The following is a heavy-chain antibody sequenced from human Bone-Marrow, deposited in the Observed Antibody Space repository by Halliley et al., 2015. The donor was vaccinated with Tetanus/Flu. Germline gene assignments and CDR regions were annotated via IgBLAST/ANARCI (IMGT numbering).Heavy chain of an antibody. V-gene: IGHV3-23*01. Sequence: SLRLSCAASGFTGSNDAMSWVRQAPEKGLECVSTIVVDGSTFYADSVKGRFTISRDNSMNTLYLQMDSLRAEDTAVYYCASDSSGWSQFFDYWGQGTLVTVSS. J-gene: IGHJ4*02. CDR2: IVVDGST. D-gene: IGHD6-19*01. CDR1: GFTGSNDA. CDR3: ASDSSGWSQFFDY.